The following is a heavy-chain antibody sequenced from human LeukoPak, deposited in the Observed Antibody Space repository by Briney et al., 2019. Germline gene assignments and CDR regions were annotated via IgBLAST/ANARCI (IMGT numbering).Heavy chain of an antibody. CDR1: GGTFSSYT. CDR2: IIPILGIA. Sequence: SVKVSCKASGGTFSSYTISWVRQAPEQGLEWMGRIIPILGIANYAQKFQGRVTITADKSTSTAYMELSSLRSEDTAVYYCARDRYCSGGSCYSEAANWFDPWGQGTLVTVSS. J-gene: IGHJ5*02. D-gene: IGHD2-15*01. V-gene: IGHV1-69*04. CDR3: ARDRYCSGGSCYSEAANWFDP.